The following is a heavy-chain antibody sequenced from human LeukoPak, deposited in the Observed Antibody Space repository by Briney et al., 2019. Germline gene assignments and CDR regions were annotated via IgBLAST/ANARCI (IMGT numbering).Heavy chain of an antibody. CDR2: ISWNSGSI. CDR1: GFILDDYA. V-gene: IGHV3-9*01. Sequence: GGSLRLSCAASGFILDDYAMHWVRHAPGKGLEWVSGISWNSGSIGYADSVKGRFTISRDNAKNSLYLQMNSLRAEATALYYCAKVMGDALEWLLYLWGQGTLVTVSS. J-gene: IGHJ5*02. CDR3: AKVMGDALEWLLYL. D-gene: IGHD3-3*01.